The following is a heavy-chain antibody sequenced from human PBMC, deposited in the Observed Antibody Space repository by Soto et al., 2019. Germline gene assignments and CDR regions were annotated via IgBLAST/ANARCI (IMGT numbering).Heavy chain of an antibody. CDR3: ARAGTGYYYYYGMDV. D-gene: IGHD6-13*01. V-gene: IGHV4-34*01. Sequence: PSETLSLTCAVYGGSFSGYYWSWIRQPPGKGLEWIGEINHSGGTNYNPSLKSRVTISVDTSKNQSSLKLSSVTAADTAVYYCARAGTGYYYYYGMDVWGQGTTVTVSS. CDR1: GGSFSGYY. CDR2: INHSGGT. J-gene: IGHJ6*02.